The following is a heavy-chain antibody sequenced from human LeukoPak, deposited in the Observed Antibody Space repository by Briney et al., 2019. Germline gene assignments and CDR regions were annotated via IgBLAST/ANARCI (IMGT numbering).Heavy chain of an antibody. CDR3: AKGLHRYGYFLDY. CDR1: GFTFSSYA. CDR2: ISGSGGST. J-gene: IGHJ4*02. Sequence: GGSLRLSCAASGFTFSSYAMSWVRQAPGKGLEWGSAISGSGGSTYYADSVKGRFTISRDNSKNTLYLQMNSLRAEDTAVYYCAKGLHRYGYFLDYWGQGTLVTVSS. D-gene: IGHD5-18*01. V-gene: IGHV3-23*01.